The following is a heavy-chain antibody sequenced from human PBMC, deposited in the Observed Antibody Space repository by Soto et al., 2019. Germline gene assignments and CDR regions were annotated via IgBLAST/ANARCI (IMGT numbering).Heavy chain of an antibody. J-gene: IGHJ5*01. D-gene: IGHD3-3*01. CDR1: GFTFSSYA. CDR3: AKLGDAVSGYFDF. V-gene: IGHV3-30*18. CDR2: VSFDGSHK. Sequence: GGSLRLSCAASGFTFSSYAIHWVRQAPGKGLEWVADVSFDGSHKTYAVPVRGRFTISRDNSKRTVYLQMNSLRAEDTALYYCAKLGDAVSGYFDFWGQGTQVTVSS.